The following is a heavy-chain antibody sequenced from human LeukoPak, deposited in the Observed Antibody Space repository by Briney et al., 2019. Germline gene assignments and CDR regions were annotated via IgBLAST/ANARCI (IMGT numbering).Heavy chain of an antibody. J-gene: IGHJ4*02. D-gene: IGHD5-18*01. CDR1: GFTFSSYG. Sequence: GGSLRLSCAASGFTFSSYGMHWVRQAPGKGLEWVAVISYDGSNKYYADSVKGRFTISRDNSKNTLYLQMNGLRAEDTAVYYCAKLGQHDYWGQGTLVTVSS. CDR2: ISYDGSNK. V-gene: IGHV3-30*18. CDR3: AKLGQHDY.